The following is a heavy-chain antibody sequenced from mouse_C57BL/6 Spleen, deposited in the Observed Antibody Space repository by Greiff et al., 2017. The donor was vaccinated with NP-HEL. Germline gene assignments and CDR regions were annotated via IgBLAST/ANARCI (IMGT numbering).Heavy chain of an antibody. D-gene: IGHD2-4*01. Sequence: VQLQESGAELVKPGASVKMSCKASGYTFTTYPIEWMKQNHGKSLEWIGNFHPYNDDTKYNEKFKGKATLTVEKSSSTVYLELSRLTSDDSAVYYCARGDYDGDYYYAMDYWGQGTSVTVSS. CDR1: GYTFTTYP. V-gene: IGHV1-47*01. J-gene: IGHJ4*01. CDR3: ARGDYDGDYYYAMDY. CDR2: FHPYNDDT.